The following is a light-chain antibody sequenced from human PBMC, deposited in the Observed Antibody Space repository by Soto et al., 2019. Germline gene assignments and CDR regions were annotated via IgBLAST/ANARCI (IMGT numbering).Light chain of an antibody. CDR1: QGISNA. CDR3: QKYDSAPT. CDR2: AAS. J-gene: IGKJ1*01. Sequence: DIQMTQSPSSLSASVGDGVTITCRASQGISNALAWYQQRPGKVPKLLMYAASTLQSGVPSRFSGSGSGTDFTLTISSLQPEDVATYYCQKYDSAPTFGQGTKVEIK. V-gene: IGKV1-27*01.